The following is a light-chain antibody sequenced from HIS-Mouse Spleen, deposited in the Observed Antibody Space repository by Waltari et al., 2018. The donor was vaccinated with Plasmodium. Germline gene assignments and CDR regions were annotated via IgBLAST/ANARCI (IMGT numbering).Light chain of an antibody. CDR2: DAS. J-gene: IGKJ3*01. CDR3: QQYDNLPPLFT. CDR1: QDLSNY. Sequence: DIQMTQSPSSLSASVGDRVTITCQASQDLSNYLNWYQQKPGKAPKRLIYDASNLETGVPSRFSGSGSGTDFTFTISSLQPEDIATYYGQQYDNLPPLFTFGPGTKVDIK. V-gene: IGKV1-33*01.